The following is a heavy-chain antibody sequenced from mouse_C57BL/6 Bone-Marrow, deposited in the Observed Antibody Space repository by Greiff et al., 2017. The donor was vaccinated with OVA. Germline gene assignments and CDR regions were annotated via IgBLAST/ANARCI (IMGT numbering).Heavy chain of an antibody. CDR2: IDPENGDT. CDR3: TQGYYGSTWYFDV. CDR1: GFNIKDDY. J-gene: IGHJ1*03. Sequence: VQLQQSGAELVRPGASVKLSCTASGFNIKDDYMHWVKQRPEQGLEWIGWIDPENGDTEYASKFQGKATITADPSSNTAYLQLSSLTSEDTAVYYCTQGYYGSTWYFDVWGTGTTVTVSS. D-gene: IGHD1-1*01. V-gene: IGHV14-4*01.